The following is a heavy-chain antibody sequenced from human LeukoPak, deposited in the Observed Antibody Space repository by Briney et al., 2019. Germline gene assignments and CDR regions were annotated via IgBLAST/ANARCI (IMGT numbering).Heavy chain of an antibody. J-gene: IGHJ4*02. Sequence: SETLSLTCTVSAGSINSSNYYWGWIRQPPGKGLEWIGSIYYSESTYYNPSLKSRVTMSVDTSKNQFSLRLSSVTAADTALYYCARGRRDGYMLLWEDYWGQGTLVTVSS. CDR1: AGSINSSNYY. CDR3: ARGRRDGYMLLWEDY. CDR2: IYYSEST. D-gene: IGHD5-24*01. V-gene: IGHV4-39*07.